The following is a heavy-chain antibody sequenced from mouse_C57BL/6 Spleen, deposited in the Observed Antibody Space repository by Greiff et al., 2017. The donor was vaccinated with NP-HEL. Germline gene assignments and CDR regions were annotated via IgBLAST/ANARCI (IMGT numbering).Heavy chain of an antibody. V-gene: IGHV5-17*01. J-gene: IGHJ2*01. CDR3: AGGGVTTGDY. Sequence: EVQRVESGGGLVKPGGSLKLSCAASGFTFSDYGMHWVRQAPEKGLEWVAYISSGSSTIYYADTVKGRFTISRDNAKNTLFLQMTGLRSEDTAMYDGAGGGVTTGDYGGKGTTRTVSS. CDR1: GFTFSDYG. D-gene: IGHD2-5*01. CDR2: ISSGSSTI.